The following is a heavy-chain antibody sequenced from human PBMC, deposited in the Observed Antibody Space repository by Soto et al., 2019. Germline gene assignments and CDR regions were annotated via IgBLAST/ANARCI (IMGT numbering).Heavy chain of an antibody. D-gene: IGHD3-9*01. J-gene: IGHJ4*02. Sequence: SETLSLTCTVSGGSISSGGYYWSWIRQHPGKGLEWIGYIYYSGSTYYNPSLKSRVTISVDTSKNQFSLKLSSVTAADTAVYYCARTVPAYYDILTGYLRYYFDYWSQGTLVTVSS. CDR2: IYYSGST. CDR3: ARTVPAYYDILTGYLRYYFDY. V-gene: IGHV4-31*03. CDR1: GGSISSGGYY.